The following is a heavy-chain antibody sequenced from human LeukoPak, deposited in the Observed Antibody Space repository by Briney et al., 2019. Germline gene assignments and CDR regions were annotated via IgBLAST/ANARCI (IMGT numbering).Heavy chain of an antibody. J-gene: IGHJ6*02. CDR3: AKHVAFGVDTMDV. CDR1: GFTFSSYS. V-gene: IGHV3-23*01. CDR2: IGDTGAVT. D-gene: IGHD2-21*02. Sequence: GGSLRLSCAASGFTFSSYSLNWVRRAPGKGLEWVSIIGDTGAVTHYADSVKGRFTISRDNSKNTLYLQMNSLRAEDTAVYYCAKHVAFGVDTMDVWGQGTTVTVSS.